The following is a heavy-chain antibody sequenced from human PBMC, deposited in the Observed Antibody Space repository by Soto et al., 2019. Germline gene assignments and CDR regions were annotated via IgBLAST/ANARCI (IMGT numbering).Heavy chain of an antibody. Sequence: SQTLSLTCAISGDSVSSNSAAWNWIRQSPSRDLEWLGRTYYRSKWYNDYAVSVKSRITINPDTSKNQFSLQLNSVNPEATAVYFCARAMGDRSSAVDALDVWGQGTMVTVS. D-gene: IGHD3-22*01. CDR3: ARAMGDRSSAVDALDV. V-gene: IGHV6-1*01. CDR1: GDSVSSNSAA. J-gene: IGHJ3*01. CDR2: TYYRSKWYN.